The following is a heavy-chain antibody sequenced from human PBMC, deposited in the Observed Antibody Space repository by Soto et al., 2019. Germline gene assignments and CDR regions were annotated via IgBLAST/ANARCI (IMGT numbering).Heavy chain of an antibody. CDR3: ARHVRGAAVPYFDY. CDR2: IDYSGGT. J-gene: IGHJ4*02. Sequence: PSETLSLTCTVSGGSISSYYWSWIRQPPGKGLEWIGYIDYSGGTNCNPSLKSRVTISGDTSKNQFSLKLSSVTAADRAVYYCARHVRGAAVPYFDYWGQGTLVTVSS. CDR1: GGSISSYY. D-gene: IGHD6-13*01. V-gene: IGHV4-59*08.